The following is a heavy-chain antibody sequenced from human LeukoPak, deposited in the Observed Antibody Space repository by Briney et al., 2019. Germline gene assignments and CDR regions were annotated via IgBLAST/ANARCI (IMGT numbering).Heavy chain of an antibody. Sequence: GASVKVSCKASGYTFTSYDINWVRQAPGQGLEWMGWISAYNGNTNYAQKLQGRVTMTTDTSTSTAYMELRSLRSDDTAVYYCARDDSREGFWSGYYIYRGYYFDYWGQGTLVTVSS. CDR3: ARDDSREGFWSGYYIYRGYYFDY. CDR2: ISAYNGNT. CDR1: GYTFTSYD. D-gene: IGHD3-3*01. V-gene: IGHV1-18*01. J-gene: IGHJ4*02.